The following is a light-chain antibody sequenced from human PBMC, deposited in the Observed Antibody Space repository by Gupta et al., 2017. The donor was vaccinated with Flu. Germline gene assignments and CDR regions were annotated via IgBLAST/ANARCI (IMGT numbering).Light chain of an antibody. CDR1: QSISSY. V-gene: IGKV1-39*01. Sequence: DIQMTQSPSSLSASVGDRVTITCRASQSISSYLNWYQQKPGKAPNLLIYAASSLQSGVPSRFSGSGPGTDFTLTISSLQPEDFATYYCQQSDSTPYSFGQGTKLQIK. CDR2: AAS. CDR3: QQSDSTPYS. J-gene: IGKJ2*03.